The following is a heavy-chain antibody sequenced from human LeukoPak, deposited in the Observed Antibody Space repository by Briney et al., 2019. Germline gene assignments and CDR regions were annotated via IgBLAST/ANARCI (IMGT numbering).Heavy chain of an antibody. J-gene: IGHJ4*02. D-gene: IGHD5-18*01. CDR3: ARDQRAPGYSYGYSHFDY. Sequence: HPGGSLRLSGAASGFTFSSYAMSWVRQAPGKGLEWVSAISGSGGSTYYADSAKGRFTISRDNSKNTLYLQMNSLRAEDTAVYYCARDQRAPGYSYGYSHFDYWGQGTLVTVSS. V-gene: IGHV3-23*01. CDR2: ISGSGGST. CDR1: GFTFSSYA.